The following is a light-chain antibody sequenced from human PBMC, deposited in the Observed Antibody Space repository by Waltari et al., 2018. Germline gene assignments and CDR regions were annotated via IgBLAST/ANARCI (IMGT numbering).Light chain of an antibody. CDR3: QQYRKFLGT. V-gene: IGKV1-5*03. CDR2: KTS. J-gene: IGKJ1*01. CDR1: QRFGSW. Sequence: DIQMTQTPSTLSASVGDRVVITCRASQRFGSWLAWYQQKPGTAPSLLVYKTSMGQDGVASRRNGRGSGTEFTPTISRLQPADVATYSCQQYRKFLGTVGQGTKVEV.